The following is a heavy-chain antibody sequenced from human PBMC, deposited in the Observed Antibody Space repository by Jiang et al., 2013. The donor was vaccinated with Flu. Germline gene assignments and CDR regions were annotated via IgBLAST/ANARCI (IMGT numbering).Heavy chain of an antibody. J-gene: IGHJ5*02. CDR1: GYSISSGYY. D-gene: IGHD3-3*01. Sequence: GLVKPSETLSLTCAVSGYSISSGYYWGWIRQPPGKGLEWIGSIYHSGSTYYNPSLKSRVTISVDTSRNQFSLKLSSVTAADTAVYYCARDSARDRITIFGVREGWFDPWGQGTLVTVSS. V-gene: IGHV4-38-2*02. CDR2: IYHSGST. CDR3: ARDSARDRITIFGVREGWFDP.